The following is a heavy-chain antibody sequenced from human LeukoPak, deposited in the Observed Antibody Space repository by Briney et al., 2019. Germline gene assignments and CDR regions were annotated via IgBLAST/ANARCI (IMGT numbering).Heavy chain of an antibody. D-gene: IGHD3-22*01. Sequence: GASVNVSCKDSGYTFTSYGISWVRQAPGQGLEWMGWISAYNGNTNYAQKLQGRVTMTTDTSTSTAYMELRSLRSDDTAVYYCARDKARRYYYDSSGSDYWGQGTLVTVSS. CDR3: ARDKARRYYYDSSGSDY. V-gene: IGHV1-18*01. CDR2: ISAYNGNT. J-gene: IGHJ4*02. CDR1: GYTFTSYG.